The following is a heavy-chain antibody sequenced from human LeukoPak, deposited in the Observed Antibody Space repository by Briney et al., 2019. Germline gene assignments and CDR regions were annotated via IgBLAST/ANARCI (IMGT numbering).Heavy chain of an antibody. D-gene: IGHD2-15*01. CDR1: GGSVSGYY. Sequence: SETLSLTCVVSGGSVSGYYWGWIRQPPGRGLEWIGYVYYSGSTNYNPSFKSRITISVDTSRNQFSLQLSSVTAADTAVYYCARIHRYCSGGACCVLDNWGQGTLVAVSS. CDR2: VYYSGST. CDR3: ARIHRYCSGGACCVLDN. J-gene: IGHJ4*02. V-gene: IGHV4-59*02.